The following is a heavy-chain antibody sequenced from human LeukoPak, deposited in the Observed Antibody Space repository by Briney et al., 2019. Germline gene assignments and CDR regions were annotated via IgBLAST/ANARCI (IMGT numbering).Heavy chain of an antibody. CDR2: ISHTGVT. J-gene: IGHJ3*01. V-gene: IGHV4-59*11. D-gene: IGHD5-24*01. CDR3: AREKSPERKTWLQLGAFDV. Sequence: SETLSLTCSVSGGSMGHHWSWIRQSAGKGLEWIGYISHTGVTNYESSLKSRVSMSIDTSKNHLSFELTSVTAADTAVYYCAREKSPERKTWLQLGAFDVWSQGTVVTVSS. CDR1: GGSMGHH.